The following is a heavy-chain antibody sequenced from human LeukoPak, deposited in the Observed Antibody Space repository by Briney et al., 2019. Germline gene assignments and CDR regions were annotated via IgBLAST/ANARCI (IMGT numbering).Heavy chain of an antibody. J-gene: IGHJ3*02. CDR2: ISGSGGST. Sequence: GGSLRLSCAASGFTFSSYAMGWVRQAPGKGLEWVSAISGSGGSTYYADSVKGRFTISRDNSKNTLYLQMNSLRAEDTAVYYCAKASDDYGDHDAFDIWGQGTMVTVSS. CDR1: GFTFSSYA. D-gene: IGHD4-17*01. V-gene: IGHV3-23*01. CDR3: AKASDDYGDHDAFDI.